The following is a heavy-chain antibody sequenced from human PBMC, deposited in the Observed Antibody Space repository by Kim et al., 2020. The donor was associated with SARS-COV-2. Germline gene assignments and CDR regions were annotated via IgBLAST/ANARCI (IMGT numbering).Heavy chain of an antibody. V-gene: IGHV4-39*01. J-gene: IGHJ4*02. CDR3: ATGDY. Sequence: SGRNYYTPSLKSRVTISVDTSKNQFSLNLSSVTAADTAVYYCATGDYWGQGTLVTVSS. CDR2: SGRN.